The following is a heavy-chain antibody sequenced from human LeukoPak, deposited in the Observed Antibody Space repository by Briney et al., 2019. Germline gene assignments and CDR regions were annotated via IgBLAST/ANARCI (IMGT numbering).Heavy chain of an antibody. J-gene: IGHJ4*02. V-gene: IGHV1-2*06. CDR2: INPNSGGT. D-gene: IGHD5-24*01. Sequence: ASVKVSCKASGYTFTGYYIHWVRQAPGQGLEWMGRINPNSGGTNYAQKFQGRVTMTRDTSISTAYMELSRLRSEDTAVYYCARDRSGHGYTTPDYWGQGTLVTVSS. CDR3: ARDRSGHGYTTPDY. CDR1: GYTFTGYY.